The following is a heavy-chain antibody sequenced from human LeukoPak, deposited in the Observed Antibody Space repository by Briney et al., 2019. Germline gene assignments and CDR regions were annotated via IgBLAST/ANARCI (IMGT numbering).Heavy chain of an antibody. CDR3: AKDNQLLLWYYYMDV. CDR1: GFTFSSYG. CDR2: IRYDGSNK. V-gene: IGHV3-30*02. Sequence: GGSLRLSCAASGFTFSSYGMHWVRQAPGKGLEGVAFIRYDGSNKYYADSVKGRFTISRDNSKNTLYLQMNSLRAEDTAVYYCAKDNQLLLWYYYMDVWGKGTTVTVSS. J-gene: IGHJ6*03. D-gene: IGHD2-15*01.